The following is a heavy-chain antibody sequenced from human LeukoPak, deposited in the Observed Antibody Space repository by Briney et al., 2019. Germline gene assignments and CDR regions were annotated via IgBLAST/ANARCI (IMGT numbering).Heavy chain of an antibody. CDR2: ISGSGGST. J-gene: IGHJ3*02. CDR3: AKAQLSLRGAFDI. D-gene: IGHD5-18*01. CDR1: GFTFNNYA. Sequence: GGSLRLSCAASGFTFNNYAMSWVRQAPGKGLEWVSAISGSGGSTYYADSVKGRFTISRDNSKNTLYLQMNSLRAEDTAVYYCAKAQLSLRGAFDIWGQGTMVTVSS. V-gene: IGHV3-23*01.